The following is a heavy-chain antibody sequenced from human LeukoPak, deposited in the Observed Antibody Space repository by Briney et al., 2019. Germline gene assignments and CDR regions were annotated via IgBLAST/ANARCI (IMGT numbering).Heavy chain of an antibody. D-gene: IGHD1-26*01. V-gene: IGHV3-15*01. CDR2: FKSKTNGGTT. J-gene: IGHJ4*02. CDR3: TTEYSGSFSN. CDR1: GFTVSDAW. Sequence: GGSLRLSCVASGFTVSDAWMNWVRQVPGKGLEWIGLFKSKTNGGTTDYAAPVKGRFTMSRDDSKNTLYLQMNSLKTEDTAMYYCTTEYSGSFSNWGQGILVTVSS.